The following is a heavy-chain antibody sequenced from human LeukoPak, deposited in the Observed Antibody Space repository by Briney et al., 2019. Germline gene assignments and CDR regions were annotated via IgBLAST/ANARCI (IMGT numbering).Heavy chain of an antibody. J-gene: IGHJ6*03. CDR1: AGSIGSYY. V-gene: IGHV4-59*01. CDR3: ARVLNYYDSSGYYDDYYYYYYMDV. D-gene: IGHD3-22*01. CDR2: ILYSVGT. Sequence: PSETLFLTCTLDAGSIGSYYTSWIRPPHEGGLEWKGYILYSVGTTYNPSLKRRVPISAAPPRNQFSLKLSSGTAADTAVYYCARVLNYYDSSGYYDDYYYYYYMDVWGKGTTVTVSS.